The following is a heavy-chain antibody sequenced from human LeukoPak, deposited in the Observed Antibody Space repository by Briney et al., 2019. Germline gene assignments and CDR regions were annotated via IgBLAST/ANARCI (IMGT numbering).Heavy chain of an antibody. D-gene: IGHD3-22*01. CDR2: INHSGGT. CDR3: ARYYYDGSGYYPVADY. CDR1: GASFSAYY. J-gene: IGHJ4*02. V-gene: IGHV4-34*01. Sequence: SETLSLTCAVYGASFSAYYWCWIRQPPGKGLEWIGEINHSGGTNYSPSLKSRVIISVDTSKNQFSLKLTSVTAADTAVYYCARYYYDGSGYYPVADYWGQGTLVTVSP.